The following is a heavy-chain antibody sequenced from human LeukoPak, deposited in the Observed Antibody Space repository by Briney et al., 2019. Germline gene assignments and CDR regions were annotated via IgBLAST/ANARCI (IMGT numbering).Heavy chain of an antibody. Sequence: EASVKVSFKASGGTFSNYAISWVRQAPGQGLEWMGGIIPIFGTPNYAQNFQGRVTITADKSTSTAYMELSSLRSDDTAVYYCAGGYYEGDYWGQGTLVTVSS. CDR3: AGGYYEGDY. CDR2: IIPIFGTP. CDR1: GGTFSNYA. V-gene: IGHV1-69*06. D-gene: IGHD3-22*01. J-gene: IGHJ4*02.